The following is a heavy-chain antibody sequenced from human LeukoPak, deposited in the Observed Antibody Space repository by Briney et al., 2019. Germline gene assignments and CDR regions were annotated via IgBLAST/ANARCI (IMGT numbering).Heavy chain of an antibody. Sequence: SETLSLTCTVSGGSISSGGYYWSWIRQPPGKGLEWIGYIYYSGSTYYNPSLKSRVTISVDTSKNQFSLKLSSVTAADTAVYYCARVPAAHGGYYFDYWGQGTLVTVSS. V-gene: IGHV4-30-4*01. J-gene: IGHJ4*02. CDR1: GGSISSGGYY. D-gene: IGHD2-2*01. CDR3: ARVPAAHGGYYFDY. CDR2: IYYSGST.